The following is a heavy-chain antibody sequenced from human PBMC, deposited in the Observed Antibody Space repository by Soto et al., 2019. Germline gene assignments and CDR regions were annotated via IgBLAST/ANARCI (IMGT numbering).Heavy chain of an antibody. CDR1: GGSISSSSYY. J-gene: IGHJ4*02. V-gene: IGHV4-39*01. CDR3: ARHTPAISISDH. D-gene: IGHD2-15*01. Sequence: QLQLQESGPGLVKPSETLSLTCTVSGGSISSSSYYWGWIRQPPGKGLEWIGSIYYSGSTYYNPSRNGRVTISVDTSNNQFSLKLSSVTAADTAVYYCARHTPAISISDHWGQGTLVTVSS. CDR2: IYYSGST.